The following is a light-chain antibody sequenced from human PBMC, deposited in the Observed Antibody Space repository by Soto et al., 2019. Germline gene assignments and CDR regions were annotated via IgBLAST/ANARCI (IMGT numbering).Light chain of an antibody. Sequence: IQMTQSPSTLSASVGDRVTITCRASQSIRSWLAWYQQKPGKAPTLLIYKASTLESGVPSRFSGSGSGTEFALIISSLQPDDYATYYCQQYNNYSSTFGQGTKVEIK. CDR1: QSIRSW. J-gene: IGKJ1*01. CDR3: QQYNNYSST. V-gene: IGKV1-5*03. CDR2: KAS.